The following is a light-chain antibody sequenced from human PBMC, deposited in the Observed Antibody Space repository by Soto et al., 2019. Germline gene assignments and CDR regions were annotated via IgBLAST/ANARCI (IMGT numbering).Light chain of an antibody. CDR1: QSVSSY. CDR2: GAS. V-gene: IGKV3-11*01. Sequence: IVWTQSAATLTLTSGERAXLAFRASQSVSSYLAWYQQKPGQAPRLLIYGASSRATGIPDRFSGSGSGTDFTLTISSLQSEDFAVYYCQEYKNWPSITFGQGTRLEIK. J-gene: IGKJ5*01. CDR3: QEYKNWPSIT.